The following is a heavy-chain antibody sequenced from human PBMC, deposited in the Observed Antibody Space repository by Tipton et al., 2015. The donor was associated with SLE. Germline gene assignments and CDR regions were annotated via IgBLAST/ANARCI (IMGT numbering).Heavy chain of an antibody. V-gene: IGHV4-59*11. CDR3: AGGGGGYCYGMYI. CDR1: GGPISSHY. D-gene: IGHD3-16*01. CDR2: MYSSRST. Sequence: TLSLTCTVSGGPISSHYWSWIRQPPGKGLEWIGYMYSSRSTNYNPSLKSRVTISVDTSKTQFSPKLSSVTAADTAVYYCAGGGGGYCYGMYIWGQGSTGTAPS. J-gene: IGHJ6*02.